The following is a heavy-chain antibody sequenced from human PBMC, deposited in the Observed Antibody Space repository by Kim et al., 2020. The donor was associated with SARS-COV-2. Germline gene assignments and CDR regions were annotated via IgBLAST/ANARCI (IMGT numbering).Heavy chain of an antibody. CDR3: TTDHYLGSDYYDSSGSPLIY. D-gene: IGHD3-22*01. CDR2: IKSKTDGGTT. J-gene: IGHJ4*02. Sequence: GGSLRLSCAASGFTFSNAWMSWVRQAPGKGLEWVGRIKSKTDGGTTDYAAPVKGRFTISSDDSKNTLYLQLNSLKTEDTAVYYCTTDHYLGSDYYDSSGSPLIYWGQGPLATVSS. CDR1: GFTFSNAW. V-gene: IGHV3-15*01.